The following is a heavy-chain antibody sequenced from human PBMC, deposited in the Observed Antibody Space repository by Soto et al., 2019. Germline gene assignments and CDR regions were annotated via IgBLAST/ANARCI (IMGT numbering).Heavy chain of an antibody. D-gene: IGHD6-19*01. CDR1: GFTFSSYA. Sequence: GGSLSLSCAASGFTFSSYAMSWVRQAPGKGLEWVSAISGSGGSTYYADSVKGRFTISRDNSKNTLYLQMNSLRAEDTAVYYCAKYSSGWYDAFDIWGQGTMVTVSS. J-gene: IGHJ3*02. V-gene: IGHV3-23*01. CDR3: AKYSSGWYDAFDI. CDR2: ISGSGGST.